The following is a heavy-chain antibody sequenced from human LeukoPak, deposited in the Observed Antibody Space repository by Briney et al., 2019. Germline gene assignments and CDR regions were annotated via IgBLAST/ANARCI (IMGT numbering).Heavy chain of an antibody. CDR3: AKYVRVYAIRNWFDP. CDR2: ISGSGGST. J-gene: IGHJ5*02. Sequence: QAGGSLRLSCAASGFTFSSYAMSWVRQAPGKGLGWVSAISGSGGSTYYADSVKGRFTISRDNSKNTLYLQMNSLRAEDTAVYYCAKYVRVYAIRNWFDPWGQGTLVTVSS. V-gene: IGHV3-23*01. D-gene: IGHD2-8*01. CDR1: GFTFSSYA.